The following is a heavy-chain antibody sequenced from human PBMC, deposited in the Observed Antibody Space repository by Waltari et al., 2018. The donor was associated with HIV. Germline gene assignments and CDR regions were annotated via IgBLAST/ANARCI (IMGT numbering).Heavy chain of an antibody. Sequence: EVQLLESGGGLIQPGGSLRLFCAASGFTFSNFAMCWVRQAPGKGLDWVSSIRDSVGTTYYADSVRGRFTISRDNSKNTLYLQMSSLRVEDTAVYYCAKPWHLFDYWGQGVLVTVSS. V-gene: IGHV3-23*01. J-gene: IGHJ4*02. CDR2: IRDSVGTT. CDR1: GFTFSNFA. D-gene: IGHD3-3*02. CDR3: AKPWHLFDY.